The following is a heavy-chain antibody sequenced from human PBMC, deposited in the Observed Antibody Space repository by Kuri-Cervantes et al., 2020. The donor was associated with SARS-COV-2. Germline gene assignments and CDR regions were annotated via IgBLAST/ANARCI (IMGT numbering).Heavy chain of an antibody. CDR3: AKGTRERD. D-gene: IGHD2-8*02. J-gene: IGHJ4*02. V-gene: IGHV3-23*01. CDR2: ISGSGGST. Sequence: GESLKISCAASGFTFSSYGMHWVRQAPGKGLEWVPAISGSGGSTYYADSVKGRFTISRDNSKNTLYLQMNSLRAEDTAVYYCAKGTRERDWGQGTLVTVSS. CDR1: GFTFSSYG.